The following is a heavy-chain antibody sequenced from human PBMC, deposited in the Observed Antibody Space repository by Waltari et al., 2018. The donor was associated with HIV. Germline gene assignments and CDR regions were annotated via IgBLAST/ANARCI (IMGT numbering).Heavy chain of an antibody. CDR3: SGDFGF. CDR1: GFTFSDHF. CDR2: SSNKAASDTP. Sequence: VQLVESGGDLVQPGGSVSLYCAAAGFTFSDHFMDWVRWAPGKGLEWFPRSSNKAASDTPCYAASARGRFIISRDDSKSSVFLQMNRLKTEDTAVYYCSGDFGFWGPGTLVTVSS. D-gene: IGHD3-10*01. J-gene: IGHJ4*02. V-gene: IGHV3-72*01.